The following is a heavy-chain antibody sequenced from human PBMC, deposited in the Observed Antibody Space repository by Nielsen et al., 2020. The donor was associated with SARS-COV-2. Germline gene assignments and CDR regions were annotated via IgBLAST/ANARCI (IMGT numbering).Heavy chain of an antibody. J-gene: IGHJ2*01. Sequence: SETLSLTCSVSGYSISSGYYWGWPRLPPGPGLEWFGSIYHSGSTYYNPSLKSRVTISVDTFKNQISLKLTSVTAADTAMYYCARNRYYDTSGSYFDLWGRGTLVPVSS. CDR2: IYHSGST. CDR1: GYSISSGYY. V-gene: IGHV4-38-2*02. D-gene: IGHD3-22*01. CDR3: ARNRYYDTSGSYFDL.